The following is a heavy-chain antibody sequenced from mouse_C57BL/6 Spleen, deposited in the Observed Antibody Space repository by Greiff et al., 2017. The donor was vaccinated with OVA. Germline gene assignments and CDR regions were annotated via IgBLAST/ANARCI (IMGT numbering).Heavy chain of an antibody. V-gene: IGHV1-39*01. Sequence: VQLQQSGPELVKPGASVKISCKASGYSFTDYNMNWVKQSNGKSLEWIGVINPNYGTTSYNQKFKGKATLTVDQSSSTAYMQLNSLTSEDSAVYYCARPQYYGSSFYWYFDVWGTGTTVTVSS. CDR2: INPNYGTT. J-gene: IGHJ1*03. CDR3: ARPQYYGSSFYWYFDV. D-gene: IGHD1-1*01. CDR1: GYSFTDYN.